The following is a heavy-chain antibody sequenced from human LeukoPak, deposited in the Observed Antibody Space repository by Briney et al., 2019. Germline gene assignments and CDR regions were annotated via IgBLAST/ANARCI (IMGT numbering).Heavy chain of an antibody. CDR1: GFTFSSYG. Sequence: QPGRSLRLSCAASGFTFSSYGMHWVRQAPGKGLEWVAVISYDGSNKYYADSVKGRFTISRDNSKNTLYLQMNSLGAEDTAVYYCAKGLFGELSAREDYWGQGTLVTVSS. CDR2: ISYDGSNK. J-gene: IGHJ4*02. CDR3: AKGLFGELSAREDY. V-gene: IGHV3-30*18. D-gene: IGHD3-10*01.